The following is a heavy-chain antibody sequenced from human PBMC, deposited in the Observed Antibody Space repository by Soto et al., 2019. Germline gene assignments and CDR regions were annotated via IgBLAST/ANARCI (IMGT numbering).Heavy chain of an antibody. CDR3: ARDLKEYCSDGKCNWFDP. V-gene: IGHV4-59*01. D-gene: IGHD2-15*01. CDR2: ISYSGST. CDR1: GASISTYY. J-gene: IGHJ5*02. Sequence: QVQLQESGPGLVNPSDTLSLTCTVSGASISTYYWSWIRQPPGKGLEWIGYISYSGSTNYNPSLKSRVTRSFDASKNEISLQVRSATAADAAVYYCARDLKEYCSDGKCNWFDPWGQGTLVTVSS.